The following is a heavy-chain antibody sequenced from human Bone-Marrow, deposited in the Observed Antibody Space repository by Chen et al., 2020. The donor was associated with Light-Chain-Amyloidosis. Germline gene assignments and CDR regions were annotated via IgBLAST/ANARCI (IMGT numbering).Heavy chain of an antibody. V-gene: IGHV3-43*02. D-gene: IGHD3-3*01. CDR2: ISGDGRTT. CDR3: TKDRNNDFWSGTSNWFDP. CDR1: GFKFDDYA. J-gene: IGHJ5*02. Sequence: EVQLVESGGGMIQPGGSLRVSCEASGFKFDDYAMHWVRQASGRGMEWVSLISGDGRTTHYSDSVKDRFTISRDNSKRFLYLEMNSLRNEDTAIYYCTKDRNNDFWSGTSNWFDPWGQGTPVTVST.